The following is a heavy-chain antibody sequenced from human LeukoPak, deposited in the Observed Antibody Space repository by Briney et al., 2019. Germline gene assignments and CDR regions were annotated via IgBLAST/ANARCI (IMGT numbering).Heavy chain of an antibody. CDR1: GGSISNSSYY. Sequence: SETLSLTCTVSGGSISNSSYYWGWIRQPPGKGLEWIGSKYYSGSTYYNPPLKSRANISVDTSKNQFSLKLSSVTAADTAVYYCARHGRMGTINPSYWGQGTLVTVSS. D-gene: IGHD5-24*01. CDR2: KYYSGST. V-gene: IGHV4-39*01. J-gene: IGHJ4*02. CDR3: ARHGRMGTINPSY.